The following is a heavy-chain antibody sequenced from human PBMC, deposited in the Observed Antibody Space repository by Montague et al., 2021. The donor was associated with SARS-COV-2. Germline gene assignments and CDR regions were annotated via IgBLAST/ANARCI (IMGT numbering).Heavy chain of an antibody. CDR1: GDSIRNSDYS. J-gene: IGHJ4*02. CDR2: IYYSGTT. V-gene: IGHV4-39*02. Sequence: SETLSLTCTVSGDSIRNSDYSWGWIRQPPGKELEWIGNIYYSGTTYYNPSLQSRGTISVDTSKNHLSLRLSSVTAADTAVYFCARGMIRGVTTPFDYWGQGSRVTVSS. CDR3: ARGMIRGVTTPFDY. D-gene: IGHD3-10*01.